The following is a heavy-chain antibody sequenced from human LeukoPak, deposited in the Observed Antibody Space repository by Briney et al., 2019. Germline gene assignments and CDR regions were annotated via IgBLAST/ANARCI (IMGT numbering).Heavy chain of an antibody. J-gene: IGHJ4*02. CDR3: ARGLSYCGGDCGNYFDY. Sequence: SVKVSCKASGGTFSSYAISWVRQAPGQGLEWMGRIIPILGIANYAQKFQGRVTITADKSTSTAYTELSSLRSEDTAVYYCARGLSYCGGDCGNYFDYWGQGTLVTVSS. D-gene: IGHD2-21*02. CDR1: GGTFSSYA. V-gene: IGHV1-69*04. CDR2: IIPILGIA.